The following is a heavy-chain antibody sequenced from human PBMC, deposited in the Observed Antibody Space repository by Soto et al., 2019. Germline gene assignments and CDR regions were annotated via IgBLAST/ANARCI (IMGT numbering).Heavy chain of an antibody. D-gene: IGHD3-3*01. CDR2: ITYDGSSK. V-gene: IGHV3-30-3*01. CDR1: GLSFGDDA. J-gene: IGHJ6*02. CDR3: ARDVGTQMDFWSTSGMDV. Sequence: VHLVESGGGVVQPGRSLRLSCAASGLSFGDDAMHWVRQAPGKGLEWVGVITYDGSSKYYADSVRGRFTISRDNSKSTLYLQMDSLITKDTAVYYCARDVGTQMDFWSTSGMDVWGQGTTVTVSS.